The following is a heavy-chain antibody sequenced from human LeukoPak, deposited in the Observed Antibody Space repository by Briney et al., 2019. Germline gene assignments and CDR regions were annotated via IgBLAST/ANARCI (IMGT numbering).Heavy chain of an antibody. CDR1: GCSISSGDYY. CDR3: ARAKYRNAFDI. V-gene: IGHV4-30-4*08. J-gene: IGHJ3*02. Sequence: SETLSLTCTVSGCSISSGDYYWSWIRQPPGKGLEWIGYIYYSGSTYYNPSLKSRVTISVDTSKNQFSLKLSSVTAAETAVYYCARAKYRNAFDIWGQGTMVTVSS. CDR2: IYYSGST. D-gene: IGHD3-16*02.